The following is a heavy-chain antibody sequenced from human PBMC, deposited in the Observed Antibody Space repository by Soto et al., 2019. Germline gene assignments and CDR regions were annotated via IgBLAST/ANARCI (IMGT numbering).Heavy chain of an antibody. V-gene: IGHV3-21*01. CDR2: ISSSSSYI. Sequence: GGSLRLSCAASGFTFSSYSMNWVRQAPGKGLEWVSSISSSSSYIYYADSVKGRFTISRDNAKNSLYLQMNSLRAEDTAVYYCARESVMRQWLAVYYYGMDVWGQGTTVTVSS. CDR1: GFTFSSYS. J-gene: IGHJ6*02. CDR3: ARESVMRQWLAVYYYGMDV. D-gene: IGHD6-19*01.